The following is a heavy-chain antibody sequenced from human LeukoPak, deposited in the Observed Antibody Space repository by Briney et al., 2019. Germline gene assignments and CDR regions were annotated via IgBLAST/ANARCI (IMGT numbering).Heavy chain of an antibody. CDR1: GFTSCSYT. CDR3: ARDTLHTAHFDY. CDR2: VSASSDV. V-gene: IGHV3-48*02. D-gene: IGHD5-18*01. J-gene: IGHJ4*02. Sequence: GGSLRLSCADSGFTSCSYTMKWVRPAPGKGRQWVSTVSASSDVHYSDSVKGRFTISRDNARNSLYLQMNSLRDEDTAVYYCARDTLHTAHFDYWGQGTLVTVSS.